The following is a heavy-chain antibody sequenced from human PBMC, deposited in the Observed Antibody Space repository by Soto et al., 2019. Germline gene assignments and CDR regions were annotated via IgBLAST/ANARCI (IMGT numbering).Heavy chain of an antibody. CDR3: ASSVSYGDYEAFDI. CDR1: GFTFSSYA. D-gene: IGHD4-17*01. J-gene: IGHJ3*02. CDR2: ISSNGGST. Sequence: GSLSLSCAASGFTFSSYAMHWVRQAPGKGLEYVSAISSNGGSTYYANSVKGRFTISRDNSKNTLYLQMGSLRAEDMAVYYCASSVSYGDYEAFDIWGQGTMVTVSS. V-gene: IGHV3-64*01.